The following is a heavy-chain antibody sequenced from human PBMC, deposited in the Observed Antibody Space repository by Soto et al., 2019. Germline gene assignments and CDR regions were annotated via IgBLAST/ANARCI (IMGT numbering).Heavy chain of an antibody. V-gene: IGHV1-18*01. CDR2: ISAYNGNT. CDR3: ARVRLHGMDV. CDR1: VYTFTSYG. Sequence: ASVKVSCMASVYTFTSYGISWVRQAPGQGLEWMGWISAYNGNTNYAQKMQGRVTMTTDTSTSTAYMVLRSVSSDDTAVYYCARVRLHGMDVWGQGTTVTVSS. J-gene: IGHJ6*02.